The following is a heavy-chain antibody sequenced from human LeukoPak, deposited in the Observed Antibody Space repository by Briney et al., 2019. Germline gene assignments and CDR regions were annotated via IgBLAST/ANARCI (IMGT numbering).Heavy chain of an antibody. Sequence: GGSLRLSCAASGFTFSTYAFHWVRQAPGKGLEWVAVISYDGSNEYYADSVKGRFTISRDNPKNTLFLQMNSLRPEDTAVYYCASLSYYGSGSNAFDIWGQGTMVTGSS. V-gene: IGHV3-30-3*01. J-gene: IGHJ3*02. CDR2: ISYDGSNE. CDR3: ASLSYYGSGSNAFDI. CDR1: GFTFSTYA. D-gene: IGHD3-10*01.